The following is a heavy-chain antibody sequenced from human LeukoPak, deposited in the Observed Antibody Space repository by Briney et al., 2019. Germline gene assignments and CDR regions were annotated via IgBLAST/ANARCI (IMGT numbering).Heavy chain of an antibody. Sequence: PGGSLRLSCAASGFTFSSYGMHWVRQAPGKGLEWVAFIRYDGSNKYYADSVKGRFTISRDNSKNTLYLQMNSLRAEDTAVYYCAKNSIIWQWLERRTYYFDYWGQGTLVTVSS. CDR2: IRYDGSNK. V-gene: IGHV3-30*02. D-gene: IGHD6-19*01. CDR1: GFTFSSYG. J-gene: IGHJ4*02. CDR3: AKNSIIWQWLERRTYYFDY.